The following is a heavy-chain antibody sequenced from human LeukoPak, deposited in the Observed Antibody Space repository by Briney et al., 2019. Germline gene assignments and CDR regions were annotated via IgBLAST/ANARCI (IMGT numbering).Heavy chain of an antibody. D-gene: IGHD3-10*01. V-gene: IGHV3-21*01. J-gene: IGHJ4*02. CDR2: ISSSSSYI. Sequence: GGALRLSCAASGCTFSSYSMNWVRQAPGKGLEWVSSISSSSSYIYYADSVKGRFTISRDNAKNSLYLQMNSLRAEDTAVYYCARGAKNRYGSGSYYDYWGQGTLVTVSS. CDR3: ARGAKNRYGSGSYYDY. CDR1: GCTFSSYS.